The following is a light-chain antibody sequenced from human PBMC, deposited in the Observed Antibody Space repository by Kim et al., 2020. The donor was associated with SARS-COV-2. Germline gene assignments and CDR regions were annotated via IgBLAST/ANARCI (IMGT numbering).Light chain of an antibody. CDR3: SSYTSTNTLV. Sequence: PTPLSCSRTGSDVGVYSQVAWHQQYPGKGPKIMLYDVTKRPPGVSNRFSGSKFGDAAALTISGLQAEDEADYYCSSYTSTNTLVFGGGTQLTVL. CDR2: DVT. CDR1: GSDVGVYSQ. J-gene: IGLJ2*01. V-gene: IGLV2-14*04.